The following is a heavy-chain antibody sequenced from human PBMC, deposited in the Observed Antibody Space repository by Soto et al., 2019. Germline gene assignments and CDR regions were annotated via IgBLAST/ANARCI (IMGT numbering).Heavy chain of an antibody. CDR2: IKQDGSEK. Sequence: EVQLLESGGGLVQPGGSLRLSCAASGFTFSSYWMSWVRQAPGKGLEWVANIKQDGSEKYYVDSVKGRFTISRDNAKNSLYLQMNSLRAEDTAVYYCARSGYSSSFRYGMDVWGQGTTVTVSS. CDR1: GFTFSSYW. CDR3: ARSGYSSSFRYGMDV. J-gene: IGHJ6*02. D-gene: IGHD6-6*01. V-gene: IGHV3-7*03.